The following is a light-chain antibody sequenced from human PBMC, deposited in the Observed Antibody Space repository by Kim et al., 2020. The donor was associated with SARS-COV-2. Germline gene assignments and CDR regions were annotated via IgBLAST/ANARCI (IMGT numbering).Light chain of an antibody. CDR1: NFGSKT. J-gene: IGLJ2*01. CDR3: QVWVSSNDLPV. Sequence: APGGTGWSTRGGNNFGSKTVHGDQRKPGHGPVVVIYYDGDRPSGIPERFSGANCGNTATLTISGVEAGDEADYFCQVWVSSNDLPVFGGGTKLTVL. CDR2: YDG. V-gene: IGLV3-21*04.